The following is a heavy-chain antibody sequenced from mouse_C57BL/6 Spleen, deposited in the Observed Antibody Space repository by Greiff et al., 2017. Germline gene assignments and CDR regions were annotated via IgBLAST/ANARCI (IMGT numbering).Heavy chain of an antibody. CDR2: IYPGDGDT. Sequence: QVQLQQSGAELVKPGASVKISCKASGYAFSSYWMNWVKQRPGKGLEWIGQIYPGDGDTNYNGKFKGKATMTADKSSSTAYMQLSSLPSEDSAVYFCARDRGQRRLRAMDYWGQGTSVTVSS. CDR3: ARDRGQRRLRAMDY. CDR1: GYAFSSYW. V-gene: IGHV1-80*01. D-gene: IGHD3-2*02. J-gene: IGHJ4*01.